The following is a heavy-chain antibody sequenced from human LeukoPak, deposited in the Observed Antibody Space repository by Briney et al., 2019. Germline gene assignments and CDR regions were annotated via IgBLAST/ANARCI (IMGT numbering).Heavy chain of an antibody. CDR2: INHSGST. D-gene: IGHD4-17*01. J-gene: IGHJ5*02. CDR1: GGSFSGYY. V-gene: IGHV4-34*01. CDR3: ARDQYGDYEGSWFDP. Sequence: PSETLSLTCAVYGGSFSGYYWSWIRQPPGKGLEWIGEINHSGSTNYNPSLKSRVTISVDTSKNQFSLKLSSVTAADTAVYYCARDQYGDYEGSWFDPWGQGTLVTVSS.